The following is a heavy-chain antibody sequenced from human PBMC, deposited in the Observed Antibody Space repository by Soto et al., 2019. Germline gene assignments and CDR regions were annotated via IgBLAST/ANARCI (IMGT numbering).Heavy chain of an antibody. Sequence: GGSLRLSCAASGFTFSSYAIIWVRQAPGRGLEWVSAITGSGGSTYYADSVKGRFTISRDNSKNTLYLQMDSLSAEDTAVYYCVRDMGHYDFWGNHERGLDVWGQGTTVTVSS. CDR1: GFTFSSYA. CDR3: VRDMGHYDFWGNHERGLDV. J-gene: IGHJ6*02. D-gene: IGHD3-3*01. CDR2: ITGSGGST. V-gene: IGHV3-23*01.